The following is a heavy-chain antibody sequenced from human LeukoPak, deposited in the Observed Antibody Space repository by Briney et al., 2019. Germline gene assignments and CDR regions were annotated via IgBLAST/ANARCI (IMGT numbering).Heavy chain of an antibody. CDR2: ISGSGGST. Sequence: GGSLRLSCAASVFTFSSYAMSWVRQAPGKGLGWDSAISGSGGSTYYADSVKGRFTISRDNSKNTLYLQMNSLRAEDTAVYYCAKSRFVVVPAAHFDYWGQGTLVTVSS. CDR3: AKSRFVVVPAAHFDY. CDR1: VFTFSSYA. V-gene: IGHV3-23*01. D-gene: IGHD2-2*01. J-gene: IGHJ4*02.